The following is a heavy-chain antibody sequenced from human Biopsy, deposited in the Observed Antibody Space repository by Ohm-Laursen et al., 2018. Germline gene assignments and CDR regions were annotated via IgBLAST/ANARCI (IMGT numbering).Heavy chain of an antibody. CDR1: GGSISGYH. J-gene: IGHJ4*02. D-gene: IGHD2-2*01. V-gene: IGHV4-59*12. CDR3: ARMPHFDY. CDR2: ISYTGGI. Sequence: GTLSLTCTVSGGSISGYHWSWIRKSPGKGLEWLAYISYTGGITSNPSLNGRASMSLDTSKNQFSLRLIYVTASDKAVYYWARMPHFDYWGEGLLVTVSP.